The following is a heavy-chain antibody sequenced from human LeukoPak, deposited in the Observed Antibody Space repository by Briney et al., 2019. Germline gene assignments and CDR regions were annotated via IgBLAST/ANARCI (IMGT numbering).Heavy chain of an antibody. J-gene: IGHJ4*02. Sequence: PGGSLRLSCTASGFTFSSYGMHWVRQATGKGLEWVAFIRYDGSNKYYADSVKGRFTISRDNSKNTLYLQMNSLRAEDTAVYYCAYGKGVAAAHFDYWGQGTLVTVSS. CDR1: GFTFSSYG. CDR3: AYGKGVAAAHFDY. V-gene: IGHV3-30*02. D-gene: IGHD2-2*01. CDR2: IRYDGSNK.